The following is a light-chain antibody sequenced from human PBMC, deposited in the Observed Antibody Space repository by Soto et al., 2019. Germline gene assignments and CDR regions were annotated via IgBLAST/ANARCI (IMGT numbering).Light chain of an antibody. V-gene: IGKV3-15*01. CDR2: GAS. J-gene: IGKJ1*01. CDR3: QQYNNWPRT. CDR1: QSVSRD. Sequence: EILMTQSPSTLTVSPGERATLSCRASQSVSRDLEWYHQKPGKAPRLLIYGASTRATGIPARFSGSGSGTEFTLTINSLQSEDFEVYYCQQYNNWPRTFGQGTKVDIK.